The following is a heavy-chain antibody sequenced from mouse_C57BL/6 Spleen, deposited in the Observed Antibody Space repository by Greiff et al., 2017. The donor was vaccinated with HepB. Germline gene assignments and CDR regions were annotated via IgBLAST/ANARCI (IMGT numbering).Heavy chain of an antibody. CDR2: IDPSDSYT. Sequence: VQLQQSGAELVKPGASVKLSCKASGYTFTSYWMQWVKQRPGQGLEWIGEIDPSDSYTNYNQKFKGKATLTVDTSSSTAYMQLSSLTSEDSAVYYCARTLFAYWGQGTLVTVSA. CDR3: ARTLFAY. V-gene: IGHV1-50*01. CDR1: GYTFTSYW. J-gene: IGHJ3*01.